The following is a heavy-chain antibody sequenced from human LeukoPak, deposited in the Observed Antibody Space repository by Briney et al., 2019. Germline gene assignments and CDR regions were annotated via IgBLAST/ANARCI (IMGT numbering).Heavy chain of an antibody. CDR2: ISSSGSTI. Sequence: PGGSLRLSCAASGFTFSSYEMNWVRQAPGKGLERVSYISSSGSTIYYADSVKGRFTISRDNAKNSLYLQMNSLRAEDTAVYYCASMGIAVAGGNFDYWGQGTLVTVSS. D-gene: IGHD6-19*01. CDR1: GFTFSSYE. J-gene: IGHJ4*02. V-gene: IGHV3-48*03. CDR3: ASMGIAVAGGNFDY.